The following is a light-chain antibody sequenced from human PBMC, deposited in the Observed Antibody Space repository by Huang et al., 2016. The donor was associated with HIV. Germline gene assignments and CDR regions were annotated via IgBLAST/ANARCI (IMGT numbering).Light chain of an antibody. CDR1: QDISNY. CDR2: AAS. J-gene: IGKJ1*01. CDR3: LQHYTYPWT. Sequence: DIQLTQSPSAMSESVGDRVTITGRASQDISNYLAWFQQKPGKGPKRLIYAASNLQTGVPSRFSGSGSGAEFTLTISSLQPEDFASYYCLQHYTYPWTFGQGTKVEIK. V-gene: IGKV1-17*03.